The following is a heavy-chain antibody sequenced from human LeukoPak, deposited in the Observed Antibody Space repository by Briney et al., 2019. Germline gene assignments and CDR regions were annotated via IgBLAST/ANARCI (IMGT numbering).Heavy chain of an antibody. D-gene: IGHD3-3*01. J-gene: IGHJ6*03. V-gene: IGHV1-69*05. CDR3: AINYDFWSGYSHYYYYYMDV. CDR1: GGTFSSYA. CDR2: IIPIFGTA. Sequence: SVKVSCKASGGTFSSYAISWVRQAPGQGLEWMGGIIPIFGTANYAQKFQGRVTITTDESTSTAYMELSSLRSEDTAVYYCAINYDFWSGYSHYYYYYMDVWGKGTTVTVSS.